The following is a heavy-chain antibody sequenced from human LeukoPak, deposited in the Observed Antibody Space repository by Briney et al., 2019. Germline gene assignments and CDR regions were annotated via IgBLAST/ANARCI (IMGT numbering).Heavy chain of an antibody. Sequence: SVKVSCKASGGTFSSYAISWVRQAPGQGLEWMGGIIPIFGTANYAQKFQGRVTITADESTSTAYMELSSLRSEDTAVYYCARVELSGGYFYYSYGMDVWGKGPRSPSPQ. CDR2: IIPIFGTA. CDR3: ARVELSGGYFYYSYGMDV. D-gene: IGHD3-10*01. J-gene: IGHJ6*01. V-gene: IGHV1-69*13. CDR1: GGTFSSYA.